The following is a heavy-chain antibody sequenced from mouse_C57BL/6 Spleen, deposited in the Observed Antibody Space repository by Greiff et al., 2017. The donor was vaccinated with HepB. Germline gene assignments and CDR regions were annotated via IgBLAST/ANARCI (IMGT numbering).Heavy chain of an antibody. CDR3: ARKSPWGSSRYAMDY. J-gene: IGHJ4*01. CDR2: INPNNGGT. Sequence: EVQLQQSGPELVKPGASVKMSCKASGYTFTDYNMHWVKQSHGKSLEWIGYINPNNGGTSYNQKFKGKATLTVNKSSSTAYMELRSLTSEDSAVYYCARKSPWGSSRYAMDYWGQGTSVTVSS. CDR1: GYTFTDYN. V-gene: IGHV1-22*01. D-gene: IGHD1-1*01.